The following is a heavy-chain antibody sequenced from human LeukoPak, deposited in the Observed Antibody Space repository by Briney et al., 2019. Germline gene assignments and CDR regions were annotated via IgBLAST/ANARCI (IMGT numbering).Heavy chain of an antibody. CDR3: ASQAAISGPPIDF. Sequence: GESLQISCKASGYSFTTYWIGWVRQMPGKGLEWMGFICPGDSDTRYSPSFQGQVTISADKSISTAYLQWGSLKASDTAMYYCASQAAISGPPIDFWGQGTLVTVSS. CDR1: GYSFTTYW. CDR2: ICPGDSDT. D-gene: IGHD2-2*01. J-gene: IGHJ4*02. V-gene: IGHV5-51*01.